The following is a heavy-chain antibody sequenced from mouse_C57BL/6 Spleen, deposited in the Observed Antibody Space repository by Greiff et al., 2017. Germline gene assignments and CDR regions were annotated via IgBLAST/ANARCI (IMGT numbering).Heavy chain of an antibody. CDR1: GYTFTSYT. CDR2: IYPSSGYT. Sequence: QVQLQQPGAELVRPGASVKMSCKASGYTFTSYTMHWVKQRPGQGLEWIGYIYPSSGYTKYNQKFKAKATLTADKSSSTAYMPLSILTSEDSAVYYGARGDYFCSSYALDGWGQGTSGTVSS. J-gene: IGHJ4*01. D-gene: IGHD1-1*01. V-gene: IGHV1-4*01. CDR3: ARGDYFCSSYALDG.